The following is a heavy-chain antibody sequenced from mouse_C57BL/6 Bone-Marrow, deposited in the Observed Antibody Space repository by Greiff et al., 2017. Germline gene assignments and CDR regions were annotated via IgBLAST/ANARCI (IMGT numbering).Heavy chain of an antibody. J-gene: IGHJ4*01. CDR3: ARSTTVVAHYYAMDY. Sequence: VQLKQSGPELVKPGASVKISCKASGYSFTDYNMNWVKQSNGKSLEWIGVINPNYGTTSYNQKFKGKATLTVDQSSSTAYMQLNSLTSEDSAVYDCARSTTVVAHYYAMDYWGQGTSVTVSS. V-gene: IGHV1-39*01. CDR1: GYSFTDYN. CDR2: INPNYGTT. D-gene: IGHD1-1*01.